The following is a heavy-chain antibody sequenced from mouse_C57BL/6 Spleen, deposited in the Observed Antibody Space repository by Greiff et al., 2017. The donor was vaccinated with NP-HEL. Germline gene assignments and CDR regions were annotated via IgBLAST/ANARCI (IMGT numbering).Heavy chain of an antibody. V-gene: IGHV10-3*01. J-gene: IGHJ4*01. CDR2: IRSKSSNYAT. CDR3: VRERLTRAMDY. CDR1: GFTFNTYA. D-gene: IGHD1-2*01. Sequence: EVQGVESGGGLVQPKGSLKLSCAASGFTFNTYAMHWVRQAPGKGLEWVACIRSKSSNYATYYSDSVKDRFTISRDDSQSMLYLQMNTLKTEDTAMYYCVRERLTRAMDYWGQGASVTVSS.